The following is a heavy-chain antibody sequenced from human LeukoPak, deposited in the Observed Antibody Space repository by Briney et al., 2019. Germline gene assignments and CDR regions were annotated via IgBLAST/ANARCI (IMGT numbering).Heavy chain of an antibody. V-gene: IGHV4-4*02. Sequence: SGTLSLTCAVSGGSISSDHWRSGVRQPPGKSLEWIGEIFHIGVTNYKPSLKSRVSMSVDNSRHQFSLNLRSVTAADTAVYFCARGGRSAFEIWGPGTKVIVSS. CDR3: ARGGRSAFEI. CDR2: IFHIGVT. J-gene: IGHJ3*02. CDR1: GGSISSDHW.